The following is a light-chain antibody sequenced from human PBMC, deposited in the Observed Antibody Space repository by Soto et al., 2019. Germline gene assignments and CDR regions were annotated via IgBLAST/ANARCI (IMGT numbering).Light chain of an antibody. CDR1: QGISNY. CDR3: QNSKSAPWT. Sequence: DIQMTQSPSSLSASVRDRVTITCRASQGISNYLAWYQQKPGKVPKLLIFAAATLQSGVPSRFSGSGSGTDFTLTISSLQPEDVATYYCQNSKSAPWTFGQGTKVEIK. J-gene: IGKJ1*01. V-gene: IGKV1-27*01. CDR2: AAA.